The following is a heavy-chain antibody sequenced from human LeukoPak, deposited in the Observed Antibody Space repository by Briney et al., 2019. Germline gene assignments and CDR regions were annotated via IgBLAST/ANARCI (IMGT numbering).Heavy chain of an antibody. Sequence: SETLSLTCTVSGGFISSRSYYWGWIRQPPGKGLEWIGSIYYSGSTYYNPSLQSRVTISVDTSKNQFSLKLNSVTAADTAVYYCASSYVSYYFDYWGQGTLVTVSS. J-gene: IGHJ4*02. V-gene: IGHV4-39*01. CDR3: ASSYVSYYFDY. CDR1: GGFISSRSYY. CDR2: IYYSGST. D-gene: IGHD3-16*01.